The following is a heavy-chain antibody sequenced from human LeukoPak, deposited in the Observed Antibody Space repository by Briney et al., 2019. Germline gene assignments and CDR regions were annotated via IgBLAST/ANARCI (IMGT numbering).Heavy chain of an antibody. J-gene: IGHJ4*02. CDR3: ARAFYSSSWYHKEDFFDY. CDR1: GYSINNGYY. V-gene: IGHV4-38-2*02. CDR2: IYHSGST. D-gene: IGHD6-13*01. Sequence: PSETLSLPCTVSGYSINNGYYWGWIRQPPGKGLEWIGSIYHSGSTYYKPSLKSRVTISVDTSKNQFSLKLSSVTAADTAVYYCARAFYSSSWYHKEDFFDYWGQGTPVTVSS.